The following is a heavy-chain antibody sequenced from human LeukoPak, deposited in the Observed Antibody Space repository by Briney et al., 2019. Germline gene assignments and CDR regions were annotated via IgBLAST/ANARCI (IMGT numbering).Heavy chain of an antibody. CDR3: AREGELLFDY. CDR1: GYTFTGYY. CDR2: INPNSGGT. V-gene: IGHV1-2*02. J-gene: IGHJ4*02. Sequence: ASVKVSCKASGYTFTGYYMHWVRQAPGQGLEWMGWINPNSGGTNYAQKFQGRVTMTTDTSTSTAYMELRSLRSDDTAVYYCAREGELLFDYWGQGTLVTVSS. D-gene: IGHD1-26*01.